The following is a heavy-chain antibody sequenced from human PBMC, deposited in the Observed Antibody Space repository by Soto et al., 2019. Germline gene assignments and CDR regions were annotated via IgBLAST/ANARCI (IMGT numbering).Heavy chain of an antibody. V-gene: IGHV3-30*18. D-gene: IGHD6-19*01. CDR3: ANGSGWYY. CDR2: ISYDGSNK. J-gene: IGHJ4*02. CDR1: GFTFSSYG. Sequence: PGGSLRLSCAASGFTFSSYGMHWVRQAPGKGLEWVAVISYDGSNKYYADSVKGRFTISRDNSKNTLYLQMNSLRAEDTAVYYCANGSGWYYWGQGTLVTGSS.